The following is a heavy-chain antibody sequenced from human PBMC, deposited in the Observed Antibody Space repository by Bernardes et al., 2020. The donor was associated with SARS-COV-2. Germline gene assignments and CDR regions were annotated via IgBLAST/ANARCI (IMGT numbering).Heavy chain of an antibody. CDR3: AGSSCGIDCFIGGLRSWDYGMDV. J-gene: IGHJ6*02. V-gene: IGHV4-39*01. CDR1: AGSISSSSYY. Sequence: SETLSLTCTVPAGSISSSSYYWGWIRQPPGKGMEWIVRFESSGSTYYNPSLQSRFSESVDTSKNQFSLRLSSVTAADTAVYYCAGSSCGIDCFIGGLRSWDYGMDVWGQGTTVTVS. CDR2: FESSGST. D-gene: IGHD2-21*02.